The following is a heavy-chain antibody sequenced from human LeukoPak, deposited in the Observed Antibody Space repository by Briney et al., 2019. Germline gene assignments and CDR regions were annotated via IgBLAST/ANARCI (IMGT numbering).Heavy chain of an antibody. V-gene: IGHV1-2*03. CDR3: ARHPDGSLSLDY. D-gene: IGHD1-26*01. CDR1: GYTFTGYY. J-gene: IGHJ4*02. Sequence: LGASVKVSCKASGYTFTGYYMHWVRQAPGQGLEWMGWINPNTGGTNYAQKFQGRVTMTRDTSISTAYMELSRLRSDDTAVYYCARHPDGSLSLDYWGQGTLVTVSS. CDR2: INPNTGGT.